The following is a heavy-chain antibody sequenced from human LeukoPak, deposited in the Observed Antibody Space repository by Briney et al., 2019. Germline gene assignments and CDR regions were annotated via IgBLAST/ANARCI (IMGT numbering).Heavy chain of an antibody. J-gene: IGHJ3*02. CDR1: GGSFSGYY. D-gene: IGHD2/OR15-2a*01. V-gene: IGHV4-34*01. CDR2: INHSGST. Sequence: SETLSLTCAVYGGSFSGYYWSWIRQPPGKGLEWIGEINHSGSTNYNPSLKSRVTISVDTSKNQFSLKLSSVTAADTAMYYCARLSHDAFDIWGQGTMVTVSS. CDR3: ARLSHDAFDI.